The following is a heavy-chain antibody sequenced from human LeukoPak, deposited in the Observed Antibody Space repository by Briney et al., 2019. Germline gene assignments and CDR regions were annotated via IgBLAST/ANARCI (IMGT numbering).Heavy chain of an antibody. CDR3: ARDLEVQDYYYYGMDV. CDR1: GFTFSRHW. Sequence: PGGSLRLSCAASGFTFSRHWMHWVRQAPGKGLVWVLCIHSDGSSTSYADSVEGRFTISRDNAENTLSLHMNGLRAEHTAVYYCARDLEVQDYYYYGMDVWGQGTTVTVSS. J-gene: IGHJ6*02. V-gene: IGHV3-74*01. CDR2: IHSDGSST. D-gene: IGHD1-1*01.